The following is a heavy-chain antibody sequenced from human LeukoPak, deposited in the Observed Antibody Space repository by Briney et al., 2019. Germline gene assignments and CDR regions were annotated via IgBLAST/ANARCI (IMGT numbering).Heavy chain of an antibody. Sequence: PSETLSLTCTVSGGSISISSYYWGWIRQPPGKGLEWIGSIYYSGSTYYNPSLKSRVTISVDTSKNQFSLKLSSVTAADTAVYYCARIGYSYGPYFDYWGQGTLVTVSS. CDR3: ARIGYSYGPYFDY. CDR1: GGSISISSYY. V-gene: IGHV4-39*01. J-gene: IGHJ4*02. CDR2: IYYSGST. D-gene: IGHD5-18*01.